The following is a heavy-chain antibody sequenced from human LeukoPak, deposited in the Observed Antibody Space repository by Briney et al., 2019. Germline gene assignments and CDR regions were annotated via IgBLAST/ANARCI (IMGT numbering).Heavy chain of an antibody. Sequence: GGSLRLSCAASGFTFSSYWMHWVRQAPGKGLVWVSRISKDGSSTYYADSVKGRFTISRDNAKNTVYLEMNSLSVEDTATYYCIRDFRSADLWGQGTLVTVTS. CDR2: ISKDGSST. CDR3: IRDFRSADL. J-gene: IGHJ5*02. CDR1: GFTFSSYW. V-gene: IGHV3-74*01.